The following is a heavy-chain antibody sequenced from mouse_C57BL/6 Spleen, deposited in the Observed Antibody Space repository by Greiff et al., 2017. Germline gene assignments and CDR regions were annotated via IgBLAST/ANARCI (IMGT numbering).Heavy chain of an antibody. Sequence: VHVKQSGPELVKPGASVKISCKASGYSFTGYYMNWVKQSPEKSLEWIGEINPSTGGTTYNQKFKAKATLTVDKSSSTAYMQLKSLTSEDSAVYYCASRLLEDYYAMDYWGQGTSVTVSS. CDR1: GYSFTGYY. CDR2: INPSTGGT. CDR3: ASRLLEDYYAMDY. V-gene: IGHV1-42*01. J-gene: IGHJ4*01. D-gene: IGHD2-10*01.